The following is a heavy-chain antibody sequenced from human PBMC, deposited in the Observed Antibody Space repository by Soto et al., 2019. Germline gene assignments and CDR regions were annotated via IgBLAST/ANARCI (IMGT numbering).Heavy chain of an antibody. J-gene: IGHJ6*02. V-gene: IGHV2-70*01. CDR1: GFSLSTSGMC. CDR3: VRIRYISSWYPARYYYYYGMDV. CDR2: IDWDDDK. Sequence: SGPTLVNPTQTLTLTCTFSGFSLSTSGMCVSWIRQPPGKALEWLALIDWDDDKYYSTSLKTRLTISKDTSKNQVVLTMTNMDPVDTATYYCVRIRYISSWYPARYYYYYGMDVWGQGTTVTVSS. D-gene: IGHD6-13*01.